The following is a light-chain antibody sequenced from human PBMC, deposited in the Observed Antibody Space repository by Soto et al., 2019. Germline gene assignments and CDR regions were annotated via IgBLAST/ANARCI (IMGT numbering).Light chain of an antibody. CDR1: QSISNN. CDR2: GAS. V-gene: IGKV3-15*01. J-gene: IGKJ1*01. CDR3: QQYDNWPPWT. Sequence: EIVMTQSPATLSVSPGARATLSCRASQSISNNLAWYQRKPGQAPRLLIYGASTRATDIPARFSGSGSGTEFTLTISSLQSEDFAVYYCQQYDNWPPWTFGQGTEVEIK.